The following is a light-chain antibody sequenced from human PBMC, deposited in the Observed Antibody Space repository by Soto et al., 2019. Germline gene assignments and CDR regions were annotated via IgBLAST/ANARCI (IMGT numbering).Light chain of an antibody. J-gene: IGLJ1*01. Sequence: QSVLTQPASVSGSPGQSITISCTGTSSDVGGYNYVSWYQHHPGKAPKLMIYDVSNRPSGVFNRFSGSKSGNTASLIISGLQAEDEADYYCSSYTSSSTLSTYVFGTGTKVTVL. V-gene: IGLV2-14*03. CDR1: SSDVGGYNY. CDR2: DVS. CDR3: SSYTSSSTLSTYV.